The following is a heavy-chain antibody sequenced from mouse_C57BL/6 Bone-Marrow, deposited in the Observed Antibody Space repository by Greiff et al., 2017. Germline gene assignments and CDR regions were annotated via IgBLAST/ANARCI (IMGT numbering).Heavy chain of an antibody. CDR3: STVVASYYFDY. Sequence: EVQLMESGGGLVKPGGSLKLSCAASGFTFSSYAMSWVRQTPEKRLEWVATISDGGSYTYYPDNVKGRFTISRDNAKNNLYLQMSHLKSEDTAMYYCSTVVASYYFDYWGQGTTLTVSS. J-gene: IGHJ2*01. CDR1: GFTFSSYA. CDR2: ISDGGSYT. D-gene: IGHD1-1*01. V-gene: IGHV5-4*01.